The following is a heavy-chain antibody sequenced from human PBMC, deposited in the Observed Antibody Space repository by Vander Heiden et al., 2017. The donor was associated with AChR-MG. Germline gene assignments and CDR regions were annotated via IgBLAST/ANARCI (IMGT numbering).Heavy chain of an antibody. D-gene: IGHD7-27*01. J-gene: IGHJ3*02. Sequence: QVQLQESGPGLVKPSETLSLTCPVPGGSVSSDRNYWNWIRQPPGKGLEWIGHISSSGSTDYNPSLKSRVTISVDTSKNQFSLKLSSVTAADTAMYYCAGDPNPYALYIWGQGTMVTVSS. CDR2: ISSSGST. CDR1: GGSVSSDRNY. V-gene: IGHV4-61*01. CDR3: AGDPNPYALYI.